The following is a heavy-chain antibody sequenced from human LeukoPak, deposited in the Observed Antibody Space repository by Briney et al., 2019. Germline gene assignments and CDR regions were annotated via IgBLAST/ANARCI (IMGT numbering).Heavy chain of an antibody. J-gene: IGHJ4*02. CDR2: IKQDGSER. V-gene: IGHV3-7*01. CDR1: GFTINDYG. Sequence: PGGSLRLSCAFSGFTINDYGVNWVRQSPTKGLEWVANIKQDGSERYYVDSVKGRFTISRDNAKNSLSLQMNNLRVEDTAVYYCARAGSHWHYVYWGQGTVVTVSS. CDR3: ARAGSHWHYVY. D-gene: IGHD3-10*01.